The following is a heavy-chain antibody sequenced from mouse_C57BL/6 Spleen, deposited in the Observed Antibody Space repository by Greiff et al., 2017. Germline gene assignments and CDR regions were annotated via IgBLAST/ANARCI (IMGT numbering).Heavy chain of an antibody. CDR1: GYTFTSYW. Sequence: QVQLQQSGAELVKPGASVKLSCKASGYTFTSYWMHWVKQRPGQGLEWIGMIHPNSGSTNYNEKFKSKATLTVDKSSSTAYMQLSSLTSEDSAVYYCARSGGYSYAMDYCGQGTSVTVSS. J-gene: IGHJ4*01. CDR3: ARSGGYSYAMDY. D-gene: IGHD2-3*01. V-gene: IGHV1-64*01. CDR2: IHPNSGST.